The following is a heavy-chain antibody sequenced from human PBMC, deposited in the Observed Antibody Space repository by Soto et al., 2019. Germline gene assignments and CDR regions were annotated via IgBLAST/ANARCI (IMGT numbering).Heavy chain of an antibody. Sequence: GGSLRLSCAASGFTFSNYWMSWVRQAPGKGLEWVANISSSRSHINYADSVKGRFTISRDNAKNSLYLQMNSLRAEDTAVYYCARGGEWDIVVVPAAIEYYYYGMDVWGQGTTVTVSS. D-gene: IGHD2-2*02. CDR2: ISSSRSHI. CDR3: ARGGEWDIVVVPAAIEYYYYGMDV. V-gene: IGHV3-21*05. J-gene: IGHJ6*02. CDR1: GFTFSNYW.